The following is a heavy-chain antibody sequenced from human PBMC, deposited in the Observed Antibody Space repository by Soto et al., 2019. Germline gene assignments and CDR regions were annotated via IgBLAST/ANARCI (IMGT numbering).Heavy chain of an antibody. V-gene: IGHV3-21*01. CDR3: ASIYYYDSSGYYSPFQH. CDR1: GFTFSSYS. J-gene: IGHJ1*01. Sequence: GGSLRLSCAASGFTFSSYSMNWVRQAPGKGLEWVSSISSSSSYIYYADSVKGRFTISRDNAKNSLYLQMNSLRAEDTAVYYCASIYYYDSSGYYSPFQHWGQGTLVTVSS. D-gene: IGHD3-22*01. CDR2: ISSSSSYI.